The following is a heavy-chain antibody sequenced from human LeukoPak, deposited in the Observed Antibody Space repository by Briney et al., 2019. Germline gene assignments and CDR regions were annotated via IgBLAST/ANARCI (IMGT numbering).Heavy chain of an antibody. Sequence: SGGSLRLSCAASGFTFSSYAMPWVRQAPGKGLEWVAVISYDGSNKYYADSVKGRFTISRDNSKNTLYLQMNSLRAEDTAVYYCARKYSSGWYEDYYYYGMDVWGQGTTVTVSS. CDR2: ISYDGSNK. CDR3: ARKYSSGWYEDYYYYGMDV. D-gene: IGHD6-19*01. J-gene: IGHJ6*02. CDR1: GFTFSSYA. V-gene: IGHV3-30-3*01.